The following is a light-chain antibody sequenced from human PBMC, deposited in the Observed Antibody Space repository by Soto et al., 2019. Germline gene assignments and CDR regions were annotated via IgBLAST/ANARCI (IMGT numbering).Light chain of an antibody. V-gene: IGLV2-8*01. CDR2: EVT. CDR3: SSHGGINNEV. J-gene: IGLJ3*02. Sequence: QSALTQPPSASGSPGQSVTISCTGTSSDVGGYNYVSWYQQHPGKAPRLMVYEVTKRPSGVPARFSGSKSGNTASLTVSGLQAEDEADYYCSSHGGINNEVFGGGTKVTVL. CDR1: SSDVGGYNY.